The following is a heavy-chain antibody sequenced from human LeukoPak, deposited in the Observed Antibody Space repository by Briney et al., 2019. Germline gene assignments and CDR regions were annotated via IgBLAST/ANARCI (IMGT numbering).Heavy chain of an antibody. J-gene: IGHJ4*02. CDR2: MNPNSGNT. CDR1: GYTFTSYD. CDR3: ARADDYVWGSYRYPLY. D-gene: IGHD3-16*02. V-gene: IGHV1-8*01. Sequence: GASVKVSCKSSGYTFTSYDIHWVRPATGQGLEWMGWMNPNSGNTGYAQKFQGRVTMTRNTSISTAYMELSSLRSEDTAVYYCARADDYVWGSYRYPLYWGQGTLVTVSS.